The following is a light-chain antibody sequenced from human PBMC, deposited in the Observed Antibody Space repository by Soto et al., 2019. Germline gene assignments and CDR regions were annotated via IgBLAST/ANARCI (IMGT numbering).Light chain of an antibody. J-gene: IGKJ4*01. CDR3: QQRSNWPSLN. CDR2: DAS. CDR1: QSVGSY. Sequence: EIVLIQSPATLSLSPGERATLSCRASQSVGSYLAWYQHKPGQAPRLLISDASNRATGIPARFSGSGSETDFTLTISSLETEDSAVYYCQQRSNWPSLNFGGGTKVEIK. V-gene: IGKV3-11*01.